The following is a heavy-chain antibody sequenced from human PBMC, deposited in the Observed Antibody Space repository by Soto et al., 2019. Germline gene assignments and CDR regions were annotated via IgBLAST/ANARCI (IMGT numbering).Heavy chain of an antibody. CDR2: IYYSGST. V-gene: IGHV4-59*08. CDR3: ARRYGSGKIYGMDV. D-gene: IGHD3-10*01. J-gene: IGHJ6*02. CDR1: GGSISSYY. Sequence: PSETLSLTCTVSGGSISSYYWSWIRQPPGKGLEWIGYIYYSGSTNYNPSLKSRVTISVDTSKNQFSLKLSSVTAADTAVYYCARRYGSGKIYGMDVWGQGTTVTVSS.